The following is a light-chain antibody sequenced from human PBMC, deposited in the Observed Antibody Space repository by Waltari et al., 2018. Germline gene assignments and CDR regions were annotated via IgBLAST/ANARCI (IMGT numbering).Light chain of an antibody. CDR2: ASN. V-gene: IGLV1-40*01. CDR3: QSYDSSLSGSYV. Sequence: QSVLTQPPSVSGAPGQRVTISCTGSSSNIGSGYDVHWYQHLPGTAPKLLIYASNNRPSGVPDRFSGSKSGTSASLAITGLQAEDEADYYCQSYDSSLSGSYVFGTGTKVTVL. CDR1: SSNIGSGYD. J-gene: IGLJ1*01.